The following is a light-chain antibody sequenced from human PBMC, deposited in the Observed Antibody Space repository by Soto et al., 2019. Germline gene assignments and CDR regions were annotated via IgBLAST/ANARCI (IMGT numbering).Light chain of an antibody. CDR1: QTVTGSY. V-gene: IGKV3-20*01. J-gene: IGKJ2*01. Sequence: ETVLTQSPGTLSLSPGERATLSCRASQTVTGSYLAWYQQKPGQAPRLLIYGASNRATGIPDRFSGSGSGTDFTLTISRLEPEDFAVYYCQQCGPSLKYTFGQGTKLEIK. CDR3: QQCGPSLKYT. CDR2: GAS.